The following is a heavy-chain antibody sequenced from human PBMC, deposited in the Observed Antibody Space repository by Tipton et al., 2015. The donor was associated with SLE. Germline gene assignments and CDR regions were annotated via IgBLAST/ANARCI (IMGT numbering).Heavy chain of an antibody. CDR1: GGSISSSSYY. V-gene: IGHV4-39*01. J-gene: IGHJ4*02. CDR3: AADYYYDSSGYYYI. D-gene: IGHD3-22*01. Sequence: TLSLTCTVSGGSISSSSYYWGWIRQPPGKGLEWIGSIYYSGNTYYNPSLKSRVTISVDTSKDQFPLKLSSVTAADTAVYYCAADYYYDSSGYYYIWGQGTLVAVSS. CDR2: IYYSGNT.